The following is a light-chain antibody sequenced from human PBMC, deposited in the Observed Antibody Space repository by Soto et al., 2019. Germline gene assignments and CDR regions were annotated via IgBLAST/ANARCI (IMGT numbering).Light chain of an antibody. CDR1: QSVSGTY. V-gene: IGKV3-20*01. J-gene: IGKJ1*01. Sequence: ELTQSPGTLYLTPGERATLSCRASQSVSGTYLAWYQQKPGQAPRLLVYGASSRATGIPDRFSGRGSGTDFTLTISRLEPDDFAVYYCQEYGSSRTFGQGTKVDIK. CDR3: QEYGSSRT. CDR2: GAS.